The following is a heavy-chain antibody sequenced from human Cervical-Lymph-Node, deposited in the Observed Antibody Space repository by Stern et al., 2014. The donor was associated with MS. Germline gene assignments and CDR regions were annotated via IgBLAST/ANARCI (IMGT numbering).Heavy chain of an antibody. D-gene: IGHD5-18*01. CDR3: TTDDRGYNFAFNKPRYYFDS. CDR2: IKSKTDGGTI. Sequence: EVQLVESGRGLVKPGESLRLSCAASGFTFSNAWMHWVRQAPGKGLEWVGRIKSKTDGGTIDYAAPVQGRFTISRDDAKNTLFLQMNSLKTEDTAVYYCTTDDRGYNFAFNKPRYYFDSWGQGTLVTVSS. CDR1: GFTFSNAW. V-gene: IGHV3-15*01. J-gene: IGHJ4*02.